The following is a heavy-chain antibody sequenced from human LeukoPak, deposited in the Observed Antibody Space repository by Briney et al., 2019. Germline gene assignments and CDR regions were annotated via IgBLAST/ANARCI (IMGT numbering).Heavy chain of an antibody. D-gene: IGHD2-15*01. Sequence: SETLSLTCVVSGGSVSGYYWGWIRQPPGRGLEWIGYVYYSGSINYNPSFKSRITISVDTSRNQFSLQLSSVTAADTAVYYCARIHRYCSGGACYVLDNWGQGTLVAVSS. CDR3: ARIHRYCSGGACYVLDN. V-gene: IGHV4-59*02. J-gene: IGHJ4*02. CDR1: GGSVSGYY. CDR2: VYYSGSI.